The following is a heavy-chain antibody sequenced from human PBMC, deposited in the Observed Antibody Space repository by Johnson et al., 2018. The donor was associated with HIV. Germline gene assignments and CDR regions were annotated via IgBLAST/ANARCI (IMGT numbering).Heavy chain of an antibody. CDR1: GFTLSSSA. Sequence: QVQVVESGGGVVQPGRSLRLSCEASGFTLSSSAFHWVRQAPGKGLEWVAVISYDGSNQYYADSVKGRFTISRDISKNTLYLQMSSLRTEDTAVYYCATKGSKWELIVEGFAVWGQGTMVTVSS. J-gene: IGHJ3*01. CDR3: ATKGSKWELIVEGFAV. CDR2: ISYDGSNQ. V-gene: IGHV3-30*04. D-gene: IGHD1-26*01.